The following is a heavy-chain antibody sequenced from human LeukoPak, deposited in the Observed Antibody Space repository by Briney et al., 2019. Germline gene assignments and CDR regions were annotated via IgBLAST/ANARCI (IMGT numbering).Heavy chain of an antibody. CDR2: IYPGDSDT. CDR3: ARRGDILTGYYRQGVEFDY. V-gene: IGHV5-51*01. CDR1: GYSFTSYW. Sequence: GESLKISCKGSGYSFTSYWIGWVRQMPGKGLEWMGIIYPGDSDTRYSPSFQGQVTISADKPISTAYLQWSSLKASDTAMYYCARRGDILTGYYRQGVEFDYWGQGTLVTVSS. J-gene: IGHJ4*02. D-gene: IGHD3-9*01.